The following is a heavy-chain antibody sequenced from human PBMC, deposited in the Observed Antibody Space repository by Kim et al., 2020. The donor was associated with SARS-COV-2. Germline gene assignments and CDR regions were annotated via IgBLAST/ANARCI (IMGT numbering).Heavy chain of an antibody. Sequence: SETLSLTCTVSGGSTSSSSYYWGWIRQPPGKGLEWIGSIFYSGSSYYNPSLKRRVTTSVDTSKNKFSLKLSSVTAADTAVYYCAGGSGIGYSFDYWGQGTLVTVSS. CDR1: GGSTSSSSYY. J-gene: IGHJ4*02. CDR2: IFYSGSS. D-gene: IGHD3-22*01. V-gene: IGHV4-39*07. CDR3: AGGSGIGYSFDY.